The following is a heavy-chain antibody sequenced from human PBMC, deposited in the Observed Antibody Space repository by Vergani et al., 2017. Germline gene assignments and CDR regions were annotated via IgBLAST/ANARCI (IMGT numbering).Heavy chain of an antibody. CDR3: ARHVGYGDSNLPGDWFDR. CDR1: GYSITSANY. V-gene: IGHV4-38-2*02. CDR2: IHRSGST. Sequence: QVQLQESGPGLVKPSETVSLTCTVSGYSITSANYWAWLRQSPGKGLEWIGTIHRSGSTYYNPSLKSLGTISVDTWKNQLSLKLTSVTAVDTALYYWARHVGYGDSNLPGDWFDRWGQGTLVTVSS. J-gene: IGHJ5*02. D-gene: IGHD4-17*01.